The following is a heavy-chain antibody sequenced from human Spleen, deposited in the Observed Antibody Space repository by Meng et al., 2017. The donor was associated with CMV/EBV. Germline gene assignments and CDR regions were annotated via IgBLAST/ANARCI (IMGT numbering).Heavy chain of an antibody. CDR1: GFTFSSYA. CDR2: ISASGTTT. Sequence: GGSLRLSCAASGFTFSSYAMSWVRQAPGKGLEWVSGISASGTTTYYADSVKGRFTISRDNSKNTLYRRMASLRAEDTAVYYCAKGQFFYESGGYLILDSWGQGALVTVSS. J-gene: IGHJ4*02. D-gene: IGHD3-22*01. V-gene: IGHV3-23*01. CDR3: AKGQFFYESGGYLILDS.